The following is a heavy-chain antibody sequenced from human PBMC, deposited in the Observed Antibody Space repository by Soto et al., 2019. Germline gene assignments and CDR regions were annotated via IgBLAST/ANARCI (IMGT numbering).Heavy chain of an antibody. V-gene: IGHV1-69*13. CDR2: IIPIFGTA. D-gene: IGHD3-16*01. CDR1: GGTFSSYA. Sequence: GASVKVSCKASGGTFSSYAISWVRQAPGQGLEWMGGIIPIFGTASYAQKFQGRVTITADESTSTAYMELSSLRSEDTAVYYCARDYTKGEYFQHWGQGTLVTVSS. CDR3: ARDYTKGEYFQH. J-gene: IGHJ1*01.